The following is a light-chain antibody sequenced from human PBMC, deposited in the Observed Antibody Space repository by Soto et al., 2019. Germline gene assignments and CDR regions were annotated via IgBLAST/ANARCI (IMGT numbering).Light chain of an antibody. Sequence: EIVMTQSPATLSVSPGERATLSCRASQSVSSNYVAWYQQRRGQSPNLLVFGASNRAPGIPDRFSGSGSGTDFTLTISRLEPEDFAVYYCQQYGSSIKTFGQGTKVDIK. CDR1: QSVSSNY. V-gene: IGKV3-20*01. CDR3: QQYGSSIKT. CDR2: GAS. J-gene: IGKJ1*01.